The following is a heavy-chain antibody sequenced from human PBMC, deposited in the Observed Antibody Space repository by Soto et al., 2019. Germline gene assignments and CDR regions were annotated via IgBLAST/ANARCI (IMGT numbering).Heavy chain of an antibody. D-gene: IGHD5-12*01. Sequence: GGSLRFSCAASGFTFSSYGMHWVRQAPGKGLEWVAVISYDGSNKYYADSVKGRFTISRDDSENSLFLQMNSLKTEDTAVYYCVRLTIGYNGFYYLDYWGQGTLVTVSS. J-gene: IGHJ4*02. CDR1: GFTFSSYG. CDR2: ISYDGSNK. V-gene: IGHV3-30*03. CDR3: VRLTIGYNGFYYLDY.